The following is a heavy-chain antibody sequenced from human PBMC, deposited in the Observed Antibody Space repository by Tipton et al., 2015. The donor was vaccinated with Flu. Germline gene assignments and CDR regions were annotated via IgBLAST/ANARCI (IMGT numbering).Heavy chain of an antibody. CDR2: IYYSGST. J-gene: IGHJ4*02. CDR3: ARGPRSGTSFGY. V-gene: IGHV4-39*01. CDR1: GGSISSSSYY. D-gene: IGHD3-3*01. Sequence: TLSLTCTVSGGSISSSSYYRGWIRQPPGKGLEWIGSIYYSGSTYYNPSLKSRVTISVDTSKNQFSLKLSSVAAADTAVYYCARGPRSGTSFGYWGQGTLVTVSS.